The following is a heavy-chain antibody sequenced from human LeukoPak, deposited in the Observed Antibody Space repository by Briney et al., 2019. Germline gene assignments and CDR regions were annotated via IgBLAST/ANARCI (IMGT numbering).Heavy chain of an antibody. D-gene: IGHD3-22*01. CDR1: GYTFTTYD. CDR2: MNPNSGGT. Sequence: ASVKVSCKASGYTFTTYDINWVRQAPGQGLEWMGWMNPNSGGTNYAQKFQGRVTMTRDTSISTAYMELSRLRSDDTAVYYCAREPYYYDSSGYFRPGGFDYWGQGTLVTVSS. V-gene: IGHV1-2*02. CDR3: AREPYYYDSSGYFRPGGFDY. J-gene: IGHJ4*02.